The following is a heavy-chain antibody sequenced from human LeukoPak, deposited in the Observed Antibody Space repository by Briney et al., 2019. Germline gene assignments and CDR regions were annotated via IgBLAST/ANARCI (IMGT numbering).Heavy chain of an antibody. V-gene: IGHV4-34*01. CDR1: GGSFSGYY. Sequence: SETLSLTCAVYGGSFSGYYWSWIRQPPGKGLEWIGEMNHSGSTNYNPSLKSRVTISVDTSKNQFSLKLSSVTAADTAVYYCARAHYDFWSGYRYTPRVYYFDYWGQGTLVTVSS. CDR3: ARAHYDFWSGYRYTPRVYYFDY. J-gene: IGHJ4*02. D-gene: IGHD3-3*01. CDR2: MNHSGST.